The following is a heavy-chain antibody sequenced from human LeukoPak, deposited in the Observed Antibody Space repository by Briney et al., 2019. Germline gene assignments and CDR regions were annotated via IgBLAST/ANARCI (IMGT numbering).Heavy chain of an antibody. V-gene: IGHV3-30*02. Sequence: GGSLRLSCAASGFTFSSYGMHWVRQAPGKGLEWVAFIRYDGSNKYYADSVKGRFTISRDDSKNTLYLQMNSLRAEDTAVYYCARDGPPWVGATTDYYYYMDVWGKGTTVTVSS. CDR1: GFTFSSYG. CDR3: ARDGPPWVGATTDYYYYMDV. J-gene: IGHJ6*03. CDR2: IRYDGSNK. D-gene: IGHD1-26*01.